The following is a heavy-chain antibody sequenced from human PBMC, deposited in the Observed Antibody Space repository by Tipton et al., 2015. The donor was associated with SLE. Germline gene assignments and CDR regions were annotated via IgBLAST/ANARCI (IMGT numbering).Heavy chain of an antibody. CDR2: ISYDGSNK. Sequence: SLRLSCAASGFTFSSYAMHWVRQAPGKGLEWVAVISYDGSNKYYADSVKGRFTISRDNSQNTLYLQMNSLRAEDTAVYYCADLLWVGESPFDIWGQGTMVTGYS. J-gene: IGHJ3*02. V-gene: IGHV3-30*04. CDR3: ADLLWVGESPFDI. CDR1: GFTFSSYA. D-gene: IGHD3-10*01.